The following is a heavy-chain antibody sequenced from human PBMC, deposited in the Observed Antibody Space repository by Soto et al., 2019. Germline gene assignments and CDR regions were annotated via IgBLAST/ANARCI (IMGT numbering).Heavy chain of an antibody. Sequence: ASVKVSCKASGYTFTGYYMHWVRQAPGQGLEWMGWINPNSGGTNYAQKFQGWVTMTRDTSISTAYMELSRRRSDDTAVYYCATCEQPGSSNLWYYGMGGWGKGHRVTVSS. CDR3: ATCEQPGSSNLWYYGMGG. CDR1: GYTFTGYY. J-gene: IGHJ6*04. V-gene: IGHV1-2*04. D-gene: IGHD6-13*01. CDR2: INPNSGGT.